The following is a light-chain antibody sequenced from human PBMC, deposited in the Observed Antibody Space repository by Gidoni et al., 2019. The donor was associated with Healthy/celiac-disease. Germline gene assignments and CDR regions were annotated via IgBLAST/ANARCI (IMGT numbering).Light chain of an antibody. CDR1: SPNIGAGYD. J-gene: IGLJ2*01. CDR3: QSYDSSLSGYVV. V-gene: IGLV1-40*01. CDR2: GNS. Sequence: QSVLTQPPSVSGAPGQRVTISCTGSSPNIGAGYDVHWYQQLPGTAPKLLIYGNSNRPSGVPDRFSGSKSGTSASLAITGLQAEDEADYYCQSYDSSLSGYVVFGGGTKLXV.